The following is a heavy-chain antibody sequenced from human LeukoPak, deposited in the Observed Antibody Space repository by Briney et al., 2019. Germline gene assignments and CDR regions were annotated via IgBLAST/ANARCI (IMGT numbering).Heavy chain of an antibody. J-gene: IGHJ3*02. CDR2: ISGSGGST. V-gene: IGHV3-23*01. D-gene: IGHD5-24*01. CDR1: GFTFSSYA. Sequence: GGSLRLSCAASGFTFSSYAMSWVRQAPGKGLESVSAISGSGGSTYYADSVKGRFTISRDNSKNTLYLQMNSLRAEGTAVYYCARDLRGYNYLRQVDAFDIWGQGTMVTVSS. CDR3: ARDLRGYNYLRQVDAFDI.